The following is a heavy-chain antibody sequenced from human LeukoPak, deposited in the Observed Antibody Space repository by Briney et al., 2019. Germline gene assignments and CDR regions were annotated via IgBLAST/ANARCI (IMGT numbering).Heavy chain of an antibody. Sequence: QPGGSLRLSRAASGFTFSSYSMNWVRQAPGKGLEWVSYISSSSSTIYYADSVKGRFTISRDNAKNSLYLQMNSPRAEDTAVYYCASEFYGAFWFDPWGQGTLVTVSS. D-gene: IGHD4-17*01. V-gene: IGHV3-48*01. CDR3: ASEFYGAFWFDP. CDR1: GFTFSSYS. J-gene: IGHJ5*02. CDR2: ISSSSSTI.